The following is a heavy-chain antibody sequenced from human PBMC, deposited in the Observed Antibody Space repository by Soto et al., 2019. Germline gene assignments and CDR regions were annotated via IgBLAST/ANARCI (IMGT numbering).Heavy chain of an antibody. CDR1: GGTFSSYS. CDR2: IIPILGTV. J-gene: IGHJ5*01. CDR3: ATPVSISGVVKSWFDP. D-gene: IGHD3-3*01. Sequence: QVQLVQSGAEVKEPGSSVKVSCKASGGTFSSYSISWVRQAPGQGLEWMGGIIPILGTVQYAQMFQGRLTITADESTSTAYMELSRLKYDDTPVYYCATPVSISGVVKSWFDPWGRGTLVTVSS. V-gene: IGHV1-69*01.